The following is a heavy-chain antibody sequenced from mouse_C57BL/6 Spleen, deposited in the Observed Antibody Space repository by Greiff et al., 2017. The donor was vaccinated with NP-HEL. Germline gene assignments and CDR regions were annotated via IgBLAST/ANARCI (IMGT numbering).Heavy chain of an antibody. CDR2: IYPRSGNT. Sequence: VKLMESGAELARPGASVKLSCKASGYTFTSYGISWVKQRTGQGLEWIGEIYPRSGNTYYNEKFKGKATLTADKSSSTAYMELRSLTSEDSAVYFCARPLITTVIAARARDYWGQGTSLTVSS. J-gene: IGHJ4*01. V-gene: IGHV1-81*01. D-gene: IGHD1-1*01. CDR1: GYTFTSYG. CDR3: ARPLITTVIAARARDY.